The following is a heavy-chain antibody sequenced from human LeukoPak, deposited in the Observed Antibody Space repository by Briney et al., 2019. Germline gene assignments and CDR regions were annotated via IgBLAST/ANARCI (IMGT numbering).Heavy chain of an antibody. Sequence: GGSLRLSCAASGFTFSSYSMNWVRQAPGKGLEWVSSISSSSSYIYYADSVKGRFTISRDNAKNSLYLQMNSLRAEDTAVFYCARDLTRRRNYDSSGYQIVPAFWGQGTLVTVSS. CDR1: GFTFSSYS. CDR3: ARDLTRRRNYDSSGYQIVPAF. J-gene: IGHJ4*02. V-gene: IGHV3-21*04. D-gene: IGHD3-22*01. CDR2: ISSSSSYI.